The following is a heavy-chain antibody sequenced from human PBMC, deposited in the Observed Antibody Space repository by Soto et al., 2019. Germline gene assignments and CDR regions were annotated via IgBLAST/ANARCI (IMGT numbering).Heavy chain of an antibody. J-gene: IGHJ6*02. D-gene: IGHD2-15*01. CDR1: GFIFGDYA. CDR2: IRSKPYGETT. CDR3: TRSYCSGSSCNNYYYYGMDV. V-gene: IGHV3-49*04. Sequence: EVQLVESGGGLAQPGRSLRLSCKVSGFIFGDYAVNWVRQAPGKGLQWVGFIRSKPYGETTEYAASVKGRFTFSRDDSKNIAYLQMNSLKTEDTAVYYCTRSYCSGSSCNNYYYYGMDVWGQGTTVTVS.